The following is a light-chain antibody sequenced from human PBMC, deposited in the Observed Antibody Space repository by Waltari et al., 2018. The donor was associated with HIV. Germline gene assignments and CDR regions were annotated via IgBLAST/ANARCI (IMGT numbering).Light chain of an antibody. J-gene: IGLJ3*02. V-gene: IGLV1-40*01. CDR2: GNS. CDR1: SPNIGAGYD. CDR3: QSYDSSLSGSV. Sequence: QSVLTQPPSVSGAPGQRVTISCTGSSPNIGAGYDVHWYQQLPGTAPKLLTYGNSNRPSGVPDRCSGSKSGTSASLAITGLQAEDEADYYCQSYDSSLSGSVFGGGTKLTVL.